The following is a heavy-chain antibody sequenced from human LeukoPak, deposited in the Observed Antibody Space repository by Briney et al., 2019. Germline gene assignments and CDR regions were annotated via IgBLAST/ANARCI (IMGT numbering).Heavy chain of an antibody. J-gene: IGHJ4*02. Sequence: ASVRVSCKASGGTFSSYAISWVRQAPGQGLEWMGWINTDTGNPTYAQGFIGRFVFSLDTSVSTAYLQISSLTAEDTAVYYCARGLSCTSASCYNDYGGQGTLVTVSS. CDR1: GGTFSSYA. CDR3: ARGLSCTSASCYNDY. CDR2: INTDTGNP. D-gene: IGHD2-2*02. V-gene: IGHV7-4-1*02.